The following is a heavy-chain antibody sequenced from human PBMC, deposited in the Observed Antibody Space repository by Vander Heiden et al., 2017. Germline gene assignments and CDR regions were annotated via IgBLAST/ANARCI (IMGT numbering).Heavy chain of an antibody. D-gene: IGHD3-22*01. CDR1: GFTFTSYW. CDR3: VRDMYDSSGYYEALDAY. CDR2: INTDGSST. Sequence: EVQLVESGGGLVQRGESLSLSCAASGFTFTSYWMDWVRQAPGKGLVWVSRINTDGSSTTYADSVKGRFTISRDNAKNTLYLQMNSLRAEDTAVYYCVRDMYDSSGYYEALDAYWGQGTLVTVSS. V-gene: IGHV3-74*03. J-gene: IGHJ4*02.